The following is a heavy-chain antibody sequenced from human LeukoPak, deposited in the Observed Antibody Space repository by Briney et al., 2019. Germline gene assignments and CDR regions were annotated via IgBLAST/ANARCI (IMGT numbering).Heavy chain of an antibody. CDR3: ARDGPRPIWFGELDYYYYMDV. Sequence: ASVKVSCKASGYTFTGYYMHWVRQAPGQGLEWMGWINPNSGGTNYAQKFQGRVTMTRDTSISTAYMELSRLRSDDTAVYYCARDGPRPIWFGELDYYYYMDVWGKGTTVTVSS. J-gene: IGHJ6*03. CDR2: INPNSGGT. CDR1: GYTFTGYY. V-gene: IGHV1-2*02. D-gene: IGHD3-10*01.